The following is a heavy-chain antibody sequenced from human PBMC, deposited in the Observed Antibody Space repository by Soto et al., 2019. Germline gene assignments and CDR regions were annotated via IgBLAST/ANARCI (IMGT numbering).Heavy chain of an antibody. CDR3: ARGGYSSGWDNGIYYYGMDV. CDR2: INHSGST. D-gene: IGHD6-19*01. V-gene: IGHV4-34*01. CDR1: GGPFSDYY. Sequence: QVQLQQWGAGLLKPSETLSLTCAVYGGPFSDYYWSWIRQPPGKGLEWNGEINHSGSTSNIPSLQSRVTISVDTSKNQFSLKLSSVTAADTAVYYCARGGYSSGWDNGIYYYGMDVWGQGTTVTVS. J-gene: IGHJ6*02.